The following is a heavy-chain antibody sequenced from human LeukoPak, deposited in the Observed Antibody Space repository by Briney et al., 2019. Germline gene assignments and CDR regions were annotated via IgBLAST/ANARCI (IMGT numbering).Heavy chain of an antibody. Sequence: PGRFLRLSCAASGFTFSSYAMHWVRQAPGKGLEWVAVISYDGSNKYYADSVKGRFTISRDNSKNTLYLQMNSLRAEDTAVYYCASPTTELDNDAFDIWGQGTMVTVSS. J-gene: IGHJ3*02. CDR1: GFTFSSYA. D-gene: IGHD4-17*01. CDR2: ISYDGSNK. CDR3: ASPTTELDNDAFDI. V-gene: IGHV3-30*04.